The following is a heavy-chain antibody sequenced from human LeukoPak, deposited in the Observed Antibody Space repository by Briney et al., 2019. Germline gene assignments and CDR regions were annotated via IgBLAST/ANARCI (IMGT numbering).Heavy chain of an antibody. CDR1: GGSFSGYY. V-gene: IGHV4-34*01. D-gene: IGHD3-10*01. CDR3: ARTMVRGVTPFDY. Sequence: SETLSLTCAVYGGSFSGYYWSWIRQLPGKGLEWIGETNHSGSTNYNPSLKSRVTISVDTSKNQFSLKLSSVTAADTAVYYCARTMVRGVTPFDYWGQGTLVTVSS. J-gene: IGHJ4*02. CDR2: TNHSGST.